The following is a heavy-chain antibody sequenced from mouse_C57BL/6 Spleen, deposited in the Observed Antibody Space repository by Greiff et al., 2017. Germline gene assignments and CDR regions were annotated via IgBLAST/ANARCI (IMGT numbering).Heavy chain of an antibody. D-gene: IGHD2-3*01. Sequence: QVQLQQSGAELAKPGASVKLSCKASGYTFTSYWMHWVKQRPGKGLEWIGYINPSSGYTKYNQKFKDKATLTADNSSSTAYMPLSRLTYEDSASYYCARDDGDYDYWGQGTTLTVSS. J-gene: IGHJ2*01. CDR2: INPSSGYT. V-gene: IGHV1-7*01. CDR1: GYTFTSYW. CDR3: ARDDGDYDY.